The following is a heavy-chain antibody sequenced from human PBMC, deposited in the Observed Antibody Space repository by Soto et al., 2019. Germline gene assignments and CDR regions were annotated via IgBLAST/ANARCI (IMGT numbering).Heavy chain of an antibody. Sequence: EVQLVESGGGLVQPGGSLRLSCAASGFTVSSNYMSWVRQAPGKGLEWVSVIYTGGSTYYADSVKGRFTISRDNSKNTLYLQMNSLRAEDTAVYYCARDYGGSVRFDYWGQGTLVTVSS. CDR2: IYTGGST. CDR1: GFTVSSNY. D-gene: IGHD4-17*01. V-gene: IGHV3-66*01. J-gene: IGHJ4*02. CDR3: ARDYGGSVRFDY.